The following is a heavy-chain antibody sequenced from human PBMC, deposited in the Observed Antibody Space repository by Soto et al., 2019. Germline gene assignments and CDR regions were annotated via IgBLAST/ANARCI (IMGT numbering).Heavy chain of an antibody. D-gene: IGHD6-19*01. CDR3: ARDLYGYSSYQH. J-gene: IGHJ1*01. Sequence: ASVKVSCKASGGTFSSYTISWVRQAPGQGLEWMGRIIPILGIANYAQKFQGRVTVTADKSTSTAYMELSSLRSEDTAVYYCARDLYGYSSYQHWGRGTLVTVSS. CDR2: IIPILGIA. V-gene: IGHV1-69*04. CDR1: GGTFSSYT.